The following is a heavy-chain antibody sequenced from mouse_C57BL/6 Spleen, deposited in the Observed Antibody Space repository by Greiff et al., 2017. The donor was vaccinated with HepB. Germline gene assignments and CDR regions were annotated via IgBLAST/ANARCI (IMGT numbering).Heavy chain of an antibody. CDR3: ARRTAQARPPEAY. CDR2: ISSGSSTI. CDR1: GFTFSDYG. D-gene: IGHD3-2*02. V-gene: IGHV5-17*01. Sequence: EVMLVESGGGLVKPGGSLKLSCAASGFTFSDYGMHWVRQAPEKGLEWVAYISSGSSTIYYADTVKGRFTISRDNATNTLFLQMTSLRSEDTAMYYCARRTAQARPPEAYWGQGTLVTVSA. J-gene: IGHJ3*01.